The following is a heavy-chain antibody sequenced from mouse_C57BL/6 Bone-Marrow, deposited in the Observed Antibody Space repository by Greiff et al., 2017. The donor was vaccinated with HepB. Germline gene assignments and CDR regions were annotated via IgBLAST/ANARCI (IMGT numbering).Heavy chain of an antibody. CDR3: ASYYGKGGFAY. Sequence: VKLMESGPGLVAPSQSLSITCTVSGFSLTSYGVDWVRQSPGKGLEWLGVIWGVGSTNYNSALKSRLSISKDNSKSQVFLKMNSLQTDDTAMYYCASYYGKGGFAYWGQGTLVTVSA. V-gene: IGHV2-6*01. D-gene: IGHD2-1*01. CDR1: GFSLTSYG. J-gene: IGHJ3*01. CDR2: IWGVGST.